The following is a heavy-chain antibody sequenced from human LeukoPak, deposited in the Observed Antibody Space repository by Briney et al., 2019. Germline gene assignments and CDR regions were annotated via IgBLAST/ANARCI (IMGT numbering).Heavy chain of an antibody. CDR3: ARVKVVSGWYAYYYYYMDV. CDR1: GFTFSSYW. J-gene: IGHJ6*03. CDR2: IKQDGSEK. V-gene: IGHV3-7*01. D-gene: IGHD6-19*01. Sequence: GGSLRLSCAASGFTFSSYWMSWVRQAPGKGLEWVANIKQDGSEKYYVDSVKGRFTISRDNAKNSLYLQMNSLRAEDTAVYYCARVKVVSGWYAYYYYYMDVWGKGTTVTVSS.